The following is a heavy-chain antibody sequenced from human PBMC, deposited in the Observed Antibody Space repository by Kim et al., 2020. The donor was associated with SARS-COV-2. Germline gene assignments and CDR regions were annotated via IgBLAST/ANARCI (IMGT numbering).Heavy chain of an antibody. J-gene: IGHJ4*02. Sequence: YYANSVKGRLPISRDKSKNTMYLQMNSLRAEDTAVYYCAKDRGRVAPVDYWGQGTLVTVSS. V-gene: IGHV3-23*01. D-gene: IGHD3-10*01. CDR3: AKDRGRVAPVDY.